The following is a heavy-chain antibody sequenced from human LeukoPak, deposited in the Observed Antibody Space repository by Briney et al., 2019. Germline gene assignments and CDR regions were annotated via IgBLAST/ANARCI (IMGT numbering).Heavy chain of an antibody. CDR3: ARDPPDY. CDR1: GFTFSSYE. Sequence: PGGSLRLSCAASGFTFSSYEMNWVRQAPGKGLEWVSYILNSGTTTYYADSVKGRFTISRDNAKNSLYLQMNSLRAEDTGVYHCARDPPDYWGQGILVTVSS. V-gene: IGHV3-48*03. J-gene: IGHJ4*02. CDR2: ILNSGTTT.